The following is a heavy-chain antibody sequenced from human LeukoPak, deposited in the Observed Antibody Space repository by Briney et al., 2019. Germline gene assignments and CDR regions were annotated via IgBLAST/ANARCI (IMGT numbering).Heavy chain of an antibody. CDR2: ISSSSSYI. V-gene: IGHV3-21*01. J-gene: IGHJ4*02. CDR3: ASWGVDIDRGGVSDFDY. CDR1: GFTFSSYS. D-gene: IGHD5-12*01. Sequence: GGSLRLSCAASGFTFSSYSMNWVRQAPGNGLDRVSSISSSSSYIYYADSVKGRFTISRDNAKNSLYLQMNSLRAEDTAVYYCASWGVDIDRGGVSDFDYWGRGTLVSVSS.